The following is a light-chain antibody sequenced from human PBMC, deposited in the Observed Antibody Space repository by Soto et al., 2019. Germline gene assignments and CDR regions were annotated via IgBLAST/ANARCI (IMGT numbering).Light chain of an antibody. CDR1: QRVSSY. V-gene: IGKV3-11*01. J-gene: IGKJ4*01. CDR3: QQRSNWPLS. Sequence: EIVLTQSPATLSLSPGEGATLSCRASQRVSSYLAWYQKKPGQAPRLLIYDASNRATGIPARFSGRGSGTDFTLTISSLEPEDSAVCYCQQRSNWPLSFGGGTKVDIK. CDR2: DAS.